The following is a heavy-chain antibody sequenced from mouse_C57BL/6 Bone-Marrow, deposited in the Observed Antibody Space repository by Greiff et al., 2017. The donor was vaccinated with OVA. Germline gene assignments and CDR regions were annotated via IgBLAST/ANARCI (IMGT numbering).Heavy chain of an antibody. J-gene: IGHJ3*01. CDR1: GYAFTNYL. CDR2: INPGSGGT. CDR3: ARSPLYCGYETWFAY. D-gene: IGHD2-2*01. V-gene: IGHV1-54*01. Sequence: VQLQQSGAELVRPGTSVTVSCKASGYAFTNYLIEWVKQRPGQGLEWIGVINPGSGGTNYNEKFKGKATLTADKSSSTAYMQLSSLTSEDSAVYFWARSPLYCGYETWFAYWGQGTLVTVSA.